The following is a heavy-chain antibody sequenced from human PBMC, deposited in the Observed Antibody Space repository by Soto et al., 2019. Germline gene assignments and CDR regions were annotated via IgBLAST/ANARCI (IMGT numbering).Heavy chain of an antibody. D-gene: IGHD2-15*01. J-gene: IGHJ4*02. CDR2: IYYSGST. CDR3: ARQGVYCSGGSCYLYYFDY. V-gene: IGHV4-39*01. CDR1: GGSISSSSYY. Sequence: SETLSLTCTVSGGSISSSSYYWGWIRQPPGKGLEWIGSIYYSGSTYYNPSLKSRVTISVDTSKNQFSLKLSSVTAADTAVYYCARQGVYCSGGSCYLYYFDYWGQGTLVTAPQ.